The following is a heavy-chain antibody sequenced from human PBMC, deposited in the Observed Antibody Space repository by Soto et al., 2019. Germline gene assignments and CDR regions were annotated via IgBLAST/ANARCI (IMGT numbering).Heavy chain of an antibody. Sequence: LRLSCAASGFTFSSYSMNWVRQAPGKGLEWVSSISSSSSYIYYADSVKGRFTISRDNAKNSLYLQMNSLRAEDTAVYYCARDLYSSSFPPAYYYYYGMDVWGQGTTVTVSS. J-gene: IGHJ6*02. CDR1: GFTFSSYS. D-gene: IGHD6-13*01. V-gene: IGHV3-21*01. CDR2: ISSSSSYI. CDR3: ARDLYSSSFPPAYYYYYGMDV.